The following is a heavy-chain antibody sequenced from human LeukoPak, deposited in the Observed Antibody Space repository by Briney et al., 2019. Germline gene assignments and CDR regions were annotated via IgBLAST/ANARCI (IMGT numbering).Heavy chain of an antibody. D-gene: IGHD6-19*01. CDR2: ISAYNVNT. CDR3: ERSSGWYPLQNDY. V-gene: IGHV1-18*04. CDR1: GYTFTSYG. J-gene: IGHJ4*02. Sequence: AASVKVSCKASGYTFTSYGISWVRQAPGQGLEGMGWISAYNVNTNYAQKLQGRVTMTTDTSTSTAYMELRSLRSDATAVYYCERSSGWYPLQNDYWGQGTLVTVSS.